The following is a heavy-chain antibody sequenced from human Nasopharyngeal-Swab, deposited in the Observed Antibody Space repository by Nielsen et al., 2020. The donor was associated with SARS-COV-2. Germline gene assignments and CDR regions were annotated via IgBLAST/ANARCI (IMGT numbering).Heavy chain of an antibody. CDR1: GFTFSGYG. J-gene: IGHJ4*02. CDR3: AREDLWFGEAPYNDY. V-gene: IGHV3-33*01. D-gene: IGHD3-10*01. Sequence: GESLKISCAASGFTFSGYGMHWVRQAPGKGLEWVAVIWYDGSNKYYADSVKGRFTISRDNSKNTLYLQMNSLRAEDAAVYYCAREDLWFGEAPYNDYWGQGTLVTVSS. CDR2: IWYDGSNK.